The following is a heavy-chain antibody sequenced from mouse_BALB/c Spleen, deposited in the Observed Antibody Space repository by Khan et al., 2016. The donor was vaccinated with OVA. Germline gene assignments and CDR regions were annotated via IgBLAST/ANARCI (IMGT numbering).Heavy chain of an antibody. CDR2: ILYSGST. J-gene: IGHJ3*01. Sequence: EVQLQESGPSLVKPSQTLSLTCSVTGDSITSGYWCWIRKFPGNKLEYMGYILYSGSTYYNPSLKSRISLPRHTSQNPYYLQLNSVTTEDTATYYCARSTYRYAFAYWGQGTLVTVSA. CDR1: GDSITSGY. D-gene: IGHD2-14*01. V-gene: IGHV3-8*02. CDR3: ARSTYRYAFAY.